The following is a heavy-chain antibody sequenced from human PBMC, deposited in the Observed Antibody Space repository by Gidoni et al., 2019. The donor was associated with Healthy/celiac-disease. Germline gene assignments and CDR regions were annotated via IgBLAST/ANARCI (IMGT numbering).Heavy chain of an antibody. V-gene: IGHV3-33*01. Sequence: HVQLVESGGGVVQPGRSLRLPCAASGFTFSSYGMHWVRQATGKGLEWVAVIWYDGSNKNYADSVKGLFTISRDNSKNTLYLQMNSLRAEDTAVYYCARDRGSGSYYFDYWGQGTLVTVSS. CDR2: IWYDGSNK. CDR1: GFTFSSYG. CDR3: ARDRGSGSYYFDY. J-gene: IGHJ4*02. D-gene: IGHD6-19*01.